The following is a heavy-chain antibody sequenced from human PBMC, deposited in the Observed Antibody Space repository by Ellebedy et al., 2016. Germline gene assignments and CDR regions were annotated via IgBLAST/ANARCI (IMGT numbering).Heavy chain of an antibody. Sequence: GESLKISCAASGSTFSGYTMNWVRQAPGKGLEWVSTISGAGTNTYFADSVRGRFTISRDNSANTLYLHMSSLRAEDTAVYYCYYGHYSGSWGQGTLVTVSS. V-gene: IGHV3-23*01. CDR3: YYGHYSGS. CDR2: ISGAGTNT. CDR1: GSTFSGYT. D-gene: IGHD4-17*01. J-gene: IGHJ4*02.